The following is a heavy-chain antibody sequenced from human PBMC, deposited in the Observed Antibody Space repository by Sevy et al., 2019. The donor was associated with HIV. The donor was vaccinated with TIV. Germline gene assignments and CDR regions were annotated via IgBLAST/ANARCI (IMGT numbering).Heavy chain of an antibody. CDR1: GYTFTGYY. Sequence: ASVKVSCKASGYTFTGYYMHWVRQAPGQGLEWMGWINPNSGGTNYAQKFQGRVTMTRDTSISTAYMELSRLRSDDTAVYYWARDVLVLRWFGQKDYYYYYYGMDVGGQGTTVTVSS. CDR2: INPNSGGT. CDR3: ARDVLVLRWFGQKDYYYYYYGMDV. D-gene: IGHD3-10*01. J-gene: IGHJ6*02. V-gene: IGHV1-2*02.